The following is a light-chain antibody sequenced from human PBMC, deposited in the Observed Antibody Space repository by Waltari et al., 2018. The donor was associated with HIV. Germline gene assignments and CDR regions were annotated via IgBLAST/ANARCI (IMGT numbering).Light chain of an antibody. CDR3: SSYTASIAVL. CDR2: EVT. J-gene: IGLJ2*01. V-gene: IGLV2-14*01. CDR1: SNDIRTYNY. Sequence: QSALTQPAPVSGSPGQSTTISCTGSSNDIRTYNYVPWYQQHPGKAPKVMIYEVTNRPSGVPKRFSGSKSGNTASLTISGLQAEDEADYYCSSYTASIAVLFGGGTKLTVL.